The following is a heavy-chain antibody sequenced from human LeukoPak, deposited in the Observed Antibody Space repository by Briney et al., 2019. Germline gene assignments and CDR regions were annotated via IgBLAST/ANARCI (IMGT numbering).Heavy chain of an antibody. V-gene: IGHV4-34*01. J-gene: IGHJ4*02. D-gene: IGHD2-15*01. Sequence: SETLSLTRAVYSGSFSGYYWNWIRQPPGKGLEWIGEIVHDGSTKYNPSLKSRVTISLDTSKNQFSLKLSSVTAADTAVYYCARGRSPVDWGQGTLVTVSS. CDR3: ARGRSPVD. CDR2: IVHDGST. CDR1: SGSFSGYY.